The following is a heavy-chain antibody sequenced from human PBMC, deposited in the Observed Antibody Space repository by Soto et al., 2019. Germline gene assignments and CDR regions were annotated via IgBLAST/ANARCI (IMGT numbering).Heavy chain of an antibody. V-gene: IGHV3-11*06. J-gene: IGHJ4*02. CDR3: ARAEVGATIFDY. D-gene: IGHD1-26*01. CDR2: ISSSSSYT. Sequence: GCSLRLACAASGFTFSDYYMSGIRQAPGKGLEWVSYISSSSSYTNSADSVKGRFTISRDNAKNSLYLQMDSLRAEDTAVYYCARAEVGATIFDYWGQGTLVTVSS. CDR1: GFTFSDYY.